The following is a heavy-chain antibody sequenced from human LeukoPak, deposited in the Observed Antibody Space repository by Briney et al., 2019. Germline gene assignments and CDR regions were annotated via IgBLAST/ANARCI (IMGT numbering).Heavy chain of an antibody. Sequence: PWGSVRLSCAASGFTFSSYDMHWVRQATGKGLEWVSAIGTAGDPYYPGSVKGRFTISRENAKNSLYLQMNSLRAGGTAVYYCARGSGPTPYYYYGMDVWGQGTTVTVSS. J-gene: IGHJ6*02. D-gene: IGHD2-15*01. CDR1: GFTFSSYD. CDR2: IGTAGDP. CDR3: ARGSGPTPYYYYGMDV. V-gene: IGHV3-13*05.